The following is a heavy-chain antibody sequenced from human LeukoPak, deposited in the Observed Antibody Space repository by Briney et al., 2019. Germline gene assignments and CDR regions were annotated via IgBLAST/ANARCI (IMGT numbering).Heavy chain of an antibody. CDR3: ARCESGSSWPWELGNN. J-gene: IGHJ4*02. Sequence: GASVKVSCKASGYTFTSYAITWVRQAPGQGLERMGWISAYNGRTNYAQNLQDRVTLTIDTSTSTAYMELRSLKSDDTAVYFCARCESGSSWPWELGNNWGQGTPVTVSS. D-gene: IGHD6-13*01. V-gene: IGHV1-18*01. CDR2: ISAYNGRT. CDR1: GYTFTSYA.